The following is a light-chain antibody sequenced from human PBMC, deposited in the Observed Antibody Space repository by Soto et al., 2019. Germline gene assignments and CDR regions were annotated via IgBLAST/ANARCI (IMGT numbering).Light chain of an antibody. CDR3: QQFSSYPLT. CDR2: GAS. Sequence: EIVLTQSPETLSLSPGERSTLSCMASQSVSTNSLAWYQQRPGQAPRPLIYGASSRATGTPDRFSGSGSGTDFTLIISRLEPEDFAVYYYQQFSSYPLTVGGGTKVEIK. V-gene: IGKV3-20*01. J-gene: IGKJ4*01. CDR1: QSVSTNS.